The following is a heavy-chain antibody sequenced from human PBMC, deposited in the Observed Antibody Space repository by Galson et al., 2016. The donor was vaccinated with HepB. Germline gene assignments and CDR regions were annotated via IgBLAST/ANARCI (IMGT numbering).Heavy chain of an antibody. V-gene: IGHV4-59*01. CDR3: ARGDCGGDCYVDY. J-gene: IGHJ4*02. Sequence: SETLSLTCTVSGGSISSYYWSWIRQPPGKGLGWIGYIYYSGSTNYNPSLKSRVTISVDTSKNQFSLKLSSVTAADTAVYYCARGDCGGDCYVDYWGQGTLVTVSS. CDR2: IYYSGST. D-gene: IGHD2-21*01. CDR1: GGSISSYY.